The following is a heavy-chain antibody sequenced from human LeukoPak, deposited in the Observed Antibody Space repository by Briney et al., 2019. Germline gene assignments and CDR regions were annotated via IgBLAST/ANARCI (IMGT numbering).Heavy chain of an antibody. D-gene: IGHD2-21*02. V-gene: IGHV3-7*01. CDR3: ARDLDTYVVLTAYDTFDI. CDR1: GFTFSNYW. CDR2: IKPSGSEK. Sequence: AGGSLRLSCEGSGFTFSNYWMTWARQAPEKGLEWVANIKPSGSEKHYADSVEGRFTISRDNAKNSLYLQMNSLRAEDTAVYYCARDLDTYVVLTAYDTFDIWGQGTMVTVSS. J-gene: IGHJ3*02.